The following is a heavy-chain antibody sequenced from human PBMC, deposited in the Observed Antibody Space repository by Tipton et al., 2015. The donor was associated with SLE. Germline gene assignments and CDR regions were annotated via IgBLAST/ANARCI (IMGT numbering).Heavy chain of an antibody. CDR1: GGSISSGSYY. V-gene: IGHV4-61*02. J-gene: IGHJ4*02. D-gene: IGHD5-24*01. Sequence: TLSLTCTVSGGSISSGSYYWSWIRQPAGKGLEWIGRIYTSGSANYTPSLKSRVTISVDTSKNQFSLKLSSVTAADTAVYYCAREDGRYYFDYWGQGTLVTVSS. CDR3: AREDGRYYFDY. CDR2: IYTSGSA.